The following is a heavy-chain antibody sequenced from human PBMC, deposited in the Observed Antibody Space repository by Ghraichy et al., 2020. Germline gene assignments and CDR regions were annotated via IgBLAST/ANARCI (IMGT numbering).Heavy chain of an antibody. V-gene: IGHV1-69*13. CDR2: IIPIFGTA. CDR3: ARDSGVREGYYYYGMDV. CDR1: GGTFSSYA. D-gene: IGHD3-10*01. Sequence: SVKVSCKASGGTFSSYAISWVRQAPGQGLEWMGGIIPIFGTANYAQKFQGRVTITADESTSTAYMELSSLRSEDTAVYYCARDSGVREGYYYYGMDVWGQGTTVTVSS. J-gene: IGHJ6*02.